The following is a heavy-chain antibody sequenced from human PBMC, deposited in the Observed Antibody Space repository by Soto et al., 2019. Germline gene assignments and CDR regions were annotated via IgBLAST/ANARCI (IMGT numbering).Heavy chain of an antibody. Sequence: VQLVQSGAEVKKPGSSVKVSCKASGGTFSSYAISWVRQAPGQGLEWMGGIIPIFGTANYAQKFQGRVTITADESTSTAYMELSSLRSEDTAVYYCARAKDIVVVVAATRRPYYYYGMDVWGQGTTVTVSS. CDR2: IIPIFGTA. D-gene: IGHD2-15*01. CDR3: ARAKDIVVVVAATRRPYYYYGMDV. V-gene: IGHV1-69*01. J-gene: IGHJ6*02. CDR1: GGTFSSYA.